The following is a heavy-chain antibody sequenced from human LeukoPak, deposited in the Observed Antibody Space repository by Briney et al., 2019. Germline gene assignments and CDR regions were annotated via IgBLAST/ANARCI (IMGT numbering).Heavy chain of an antibody. D-gene: IGHD3-22*01. CDR1: GGSISSGDYY. V-gene: IGHV4-30-4*08. Sequence: SQTLSLTCTVSGGSISSGDYYWSWIRQPPGKGLEWIGYIYYSGNTYYNASLKSRVTISIDTSKNQFSLRLSSVTAADTAVYYCARDFTGSYYDSNGWFDPWGQGTLVTVSS. CDR3: ARDFTGSYYDSNGWFDP. CDR2: IYYSGNT. J-gene: IGHJ5*02.